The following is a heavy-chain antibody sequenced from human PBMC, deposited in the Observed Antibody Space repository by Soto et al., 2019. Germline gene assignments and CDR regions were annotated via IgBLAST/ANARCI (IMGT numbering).Heavy chain of an antibody. CDR2: IWYDGSNK. V-gene: IGHV3-33*01. D-gene: IGHD6-25*01. CDR1: GFTFSSYG. CDR3: AREMGIAAGIYYYYGMDV. Sequence: QVQLVESGGGVVQPGRSLRLSCAASGFTFSSYGMHWVRQAPGKGLEWVAVIWYDGSNKYYADSVKGRFTISRDNSKNTLYLQMNSLRAEDTAVYYCAREMGIAAGIYYYYGMDVWGQGTTVTVSS. J-gene: IGHJ6*02.